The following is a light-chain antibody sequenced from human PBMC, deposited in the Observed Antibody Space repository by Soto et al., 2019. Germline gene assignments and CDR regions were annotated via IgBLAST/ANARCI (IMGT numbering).Light chain of an antibody. CDR3: LQNFEYPRT. V-gene: IGKV1-6*01. Sequence: AIQMTQSPSSLSASVGDRVSISCRASRDISDDVGWYQHRPGRAPQLLVSAASRLQSGVPSRFSGSGSGTDFTITITGLQPEDCATYYCLQNFEYPRTFGQGTKVDIK. J-gene: IGKJ1*01. CDR2: AAS. CDR1: RDISDD.